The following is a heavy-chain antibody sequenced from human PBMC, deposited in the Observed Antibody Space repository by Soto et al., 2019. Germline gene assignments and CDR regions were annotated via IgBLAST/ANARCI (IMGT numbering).Heavy chain of an antibody. V-gene: IGHV3-30*03. J-gene: IGHJ4*02. CDR3: ATPQDYDGCLDS. CDR2: ISYDGSNK. D-gene: IGHD3-22*01. Sequence: GGSLRLSCAASGFTFSSYGMHWVRQAPGKGLEWVAVISYDGSNKYYADSVKGRFTISRDNSKNTAYLELNSLISEDTAVYYCATPQDYDGCLDSWGQGTLVTVSS. CDR1: GFTFSSYG.